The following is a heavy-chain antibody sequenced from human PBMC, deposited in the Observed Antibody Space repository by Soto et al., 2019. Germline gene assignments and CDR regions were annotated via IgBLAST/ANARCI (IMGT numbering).Heavy chain of an antibody. CDR2: IIPFFGTA. V-gene: IGHV1-69*13. Sequence: SVKVSCKASGGTFSTFGISWVRQAPGQGLEWMGGIIPFFGTARYSQKFEDRITITVDESTNTVYMDLRSLTSEDTAIYYCAKSAPMDAGDKYYYDFWGQGALVTVS. J-gene: IGHJ4*02. D-gene: IGHD4-17*01. CDR1: GGTFSTFG. CDR3: AKSAPMDAGDKYYYDF.